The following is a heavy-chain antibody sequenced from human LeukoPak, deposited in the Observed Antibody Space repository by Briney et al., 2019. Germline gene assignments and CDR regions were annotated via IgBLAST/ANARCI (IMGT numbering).Heavy chain of an antibody. CDR3: ARVWIPSLVGATFDAFDI. J-gene: IGHJ3*02. CDR2: ISSSSSYI. D-gene: IGHD1-26*01. CDR1: GFTFSSYS. V-gene: IGHV3-21*01. Sequence: GGSPRLACAASGFTFSSYSMNWVSQAPGKGLERVTSISSSSSYIYYADSVKGRFTISRDNAKNSLYLQMNSLRAEDTAVYYCARVWIPSLVGATFDAFDIWGQGTMVTVSS.